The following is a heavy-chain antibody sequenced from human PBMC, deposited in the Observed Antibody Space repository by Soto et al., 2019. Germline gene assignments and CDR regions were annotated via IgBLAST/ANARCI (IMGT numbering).Heavy chain of an antibody. CDR1: GLTVSSNY. J-gene: IGHJ4*02. D-gene: IGHD3-10*01. V-gene: IGHV3-66*01. Sequence: EVQLVESGGGLVQPGGSLRLSCAASGLTVSSNYMSWVRQAPGKGLERVSVIYSGGSTYYADSVKGRFTISRDNSKNTLYVQMDSLRAEDTAVYYFARDFYYYGSGTMGGYFAYWGQGTLVTVSS. CDR3: ARDFYYYGSGTMGGYFAY. CDR2: IYSGGST.